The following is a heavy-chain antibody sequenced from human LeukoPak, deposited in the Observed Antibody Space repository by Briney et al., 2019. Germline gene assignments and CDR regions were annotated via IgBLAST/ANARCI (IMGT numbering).Heavy chain of an antibody. CDR2: INPNSGGT. J-gene: IGHJ4*02. V-gene: IGHV1-2*06. CDR3: ARDRARYCSGGSCPLDC. CDR1: GYTFTGYY. Sequence: GASVTVSCKASGYTFTGYYMHWVRQAPGQGLEWMGRINPNSGGTNYAQKFQGRVTMTRDTSISTAYLELSRLRSDDTAVYYCARDRARYCSGGSCPLDCWGQGTLVTVCS. D-gene: IGHD2-15*01.